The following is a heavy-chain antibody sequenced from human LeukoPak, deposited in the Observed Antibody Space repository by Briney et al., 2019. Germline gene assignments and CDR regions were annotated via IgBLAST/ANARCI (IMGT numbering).Heavy chain of an antibody. V-gene: IGHV3-23*01. CDR2: ISGSGGST. CDR1: GFTFSTYA. J-gene: IGHJ4*02. CDR3: AKQGMYSSSWYYFDY. D-gene: IGHD6-13*01. Sequence: PGGSLRLSCAASGFTFSTYAMNWVRQALGKGLEWVSAISGSGGSTYYADSVKGRFTISRDNSKNTLYLQMNSLRAEDTAVYYCAKQGMYSSSWYYFDYWGQGTLVTVSS.